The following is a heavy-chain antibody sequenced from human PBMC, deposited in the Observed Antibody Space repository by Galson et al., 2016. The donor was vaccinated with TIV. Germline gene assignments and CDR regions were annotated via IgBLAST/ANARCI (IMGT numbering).Heavy chain of an antibody. D-gene: IGHD3-9*01. CDR3: ASATPSVFGIILTLDS. CDR2: TFYRSKWYN. Sequence: CAISGDSDSSNSAAWNWLRQSPSRGLEWLGRTFYRSKWYNDYAPSVKSRITINPDTSKNQFSLQLNSVTPEDTAVYYCASATPSVFGIILTLDSWGQGTLVTVSS. CDR1: GDSDSSNSAA. J-gene: IGHJ4*02. V-gene: IGHV6-1*01.